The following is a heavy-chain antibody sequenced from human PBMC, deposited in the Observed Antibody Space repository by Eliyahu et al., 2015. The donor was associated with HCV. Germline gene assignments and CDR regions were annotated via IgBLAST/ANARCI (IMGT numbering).Heavy chain of an antibody. CDR1: GFTVSXNY. V-gene: IGHV3-53*01. CDR3: ARAPHYYGGNSHDYYYYMDV. CDR2: IYSGGST. Sequence: EVQLVESGGGLIQPGGSLRLSCAASGFTVSXNYMSWVRQAPGKGLEWVSVIYSGGSTYYADSVKGRFTISRDNSKNTLYLQMNSLRAEDTAVYYCARAPHYYGGNSHDYYYYMDVWGKGTTVTVSS. J-gene: IGHJ6*03. D-gene: IGHD4-23*01.